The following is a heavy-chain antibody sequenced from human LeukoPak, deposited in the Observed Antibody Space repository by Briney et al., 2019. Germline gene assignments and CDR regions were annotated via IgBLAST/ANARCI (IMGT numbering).Heavy chain of an antibody. D-gene: IGHD3-10*01. CDR1: GFSVSTNY. J-gene: IGHJ2*01. V-gene: IGHV3-53*01. CDR3: ARVGDHYHWYLDV. CDR2: LYSGGST. Sequence: GGSLTLSCEVSGFSVSTNYMNWVRQAPGKGLEWVSILYSGGSTYYADSVKGRFTFSRDSSKNTLYLHMNSLRAEDTAVYYCARVGDHYHWYLDVWGRGTLVTASS.